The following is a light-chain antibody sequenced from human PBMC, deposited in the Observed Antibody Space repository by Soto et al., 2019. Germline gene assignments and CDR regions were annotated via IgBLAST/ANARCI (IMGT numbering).Light chain of an antibody. CDR1: QSINIW. CDR3: QQYNSYRT. V-gene: IGKV1-5*01. J-gene: IGKJ1*01. Sequence: DIPLTQSPSTLSAYVGDRVTITCRASQSINIWLAWYQQKPGKAPKLLIYDASRLESGVPLRFSGSGSGTEFTLTINSLQPDDSATYYCQQYNSYRTFGQGTKVDIK. CDR2: DAS.